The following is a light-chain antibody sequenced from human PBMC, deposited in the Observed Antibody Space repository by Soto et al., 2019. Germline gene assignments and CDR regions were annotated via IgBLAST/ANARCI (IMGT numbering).Light chain of an antibody. CDR2: SDN. CDR3: AAWDVSLVV. J-gene: IGLJ2*01. V-gene: IGLV1-44*01. Sequence: QAVVTQPPSASGTPGPRVTIFCSGSSSNIGTNTVIWYQQLPGAAPKLLIYSDNQRPSGVPDRFSGSKSGTSASLAISGLQSEDEADYYCAAWDVSLVVFGGGTKLTVL. CDR1: SSNIGTNT.